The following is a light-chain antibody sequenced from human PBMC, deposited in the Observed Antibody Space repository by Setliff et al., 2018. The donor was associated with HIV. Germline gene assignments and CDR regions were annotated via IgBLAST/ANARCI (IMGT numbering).Light chain of an antibody. CDR1: SGDVGAYNR. Sequence: QSALTQPASVSGSPGQSITISCTGTSGDVGAYNRVSWYQQAPGTAPKVIIYEVTNRPSGVPDRFSGSKSGNTASLTISGLQAEDEADYYCYSYTSSDTYVFGTGTKVTVL. J-gene: IGLJ1*01. CDR2: EVT. V-gene: IGLV2-18*02. CDR3: YSYTSSDTYV.